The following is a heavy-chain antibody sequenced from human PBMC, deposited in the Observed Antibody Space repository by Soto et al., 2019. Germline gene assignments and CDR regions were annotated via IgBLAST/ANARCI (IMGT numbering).Heavy chain of an antibody. J-gene: IGHJ6*01. V-gene: IGHV3-30*18. D-gene: IGHD2-15*01. CDR1: GFTFRSHG. Sequence: PGGSLRLSCAASGFTFRSHGMHWVRQAPGKGLEWVAVISYDGTNKYYADSVKGRFTISRDNSKNTLYLQMNSLRAEDTAVYYCAKDIGYCSGVDFYSGPGEGPVYIGLDGWGQAPTLTVAS. CDR3: AKDIGYCSGVDFYSGPGEGPVYIGLDG. CDR2: ISYDGTNK.